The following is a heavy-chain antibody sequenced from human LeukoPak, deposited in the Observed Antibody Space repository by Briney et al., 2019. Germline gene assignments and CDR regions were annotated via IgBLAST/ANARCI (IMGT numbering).Heavy chain of an antibody. J-gene: IGHJ4*02. CDR1: GGSVSDYY. CDR3: ASRKLGNDY. CDR2: IYYTGST. Sequence: SETLSLTCTISGGSVSDYYWSWIRQSPGKGLEWIGYIYYTGSTSYNPSLRSRVTMSADTSKNQFSLKLSSVTAADTAVYYCASRKLGNDYWGQGTLVAVSS. V-gene: IGHV4-59*02. D-gene: IGHD7-27*01.